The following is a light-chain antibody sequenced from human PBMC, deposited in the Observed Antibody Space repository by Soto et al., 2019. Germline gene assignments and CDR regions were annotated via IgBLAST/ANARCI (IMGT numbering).Light chain of an antibody. CDR3: QQYGSSPFT. V-gene: IGKV3-20*01. J-gene: IGKJ3*01. Sequence: EVVLTQSPVTLSLSPGERATLSCRASQSVSSPYLAWYQQKPGQPPRLLIYGASSRATDIPDSFIGSGSGTEFTLTIARLAPEDFAMYYCQQYGSSPFTCGPGTKVDI. CDR2: GAS. CDR1: QSVSSPY.